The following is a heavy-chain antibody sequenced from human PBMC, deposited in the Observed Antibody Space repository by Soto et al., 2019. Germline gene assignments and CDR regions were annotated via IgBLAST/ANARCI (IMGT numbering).Heavy chain of an antibody. D-gene: IGHD3-3*01. V-gene: IGHV1-18*01. CDR3: ANLPIWRGTDRCYTEGFDY. Sequence: XSVKVSSNAAGYPFSSYGIVWVRQAPGQGLEWMGWISAYNGNTNYAQKLQGRVTMTTDTSTSTAYMELRSLRAEDTAVYFCANLPIWRGTDRCYTEGFDYCAPGTLVTVPS. J-gene: IGHJ4*02. CDR1: GYPFSSYG. CDR2: ISAYNGNT.